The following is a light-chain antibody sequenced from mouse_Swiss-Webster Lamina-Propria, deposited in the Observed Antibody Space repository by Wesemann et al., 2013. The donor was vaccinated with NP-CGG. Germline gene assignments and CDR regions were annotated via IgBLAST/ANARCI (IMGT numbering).Light chain of an antibody. J-gene: IGKJ5*01. CDR3: QHHYGTPLT. Sequence: TVTITCRASENIYSYLAWYQQKQGKSPQLLVYNAKTLAEGVPSRFSGSGSGTQFSLKINSLQPEDFSGVTYCQHHYGTPLTFGAGTKLEL. CDR1: ENIYSY. V-gene: IGKV12-44*01. CDR2: NAK.